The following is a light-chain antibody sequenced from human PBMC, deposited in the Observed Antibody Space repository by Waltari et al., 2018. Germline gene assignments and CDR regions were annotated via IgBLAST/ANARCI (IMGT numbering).Light chain of an antibody. J-gene: IGKJ4*01. CDR1: QSISSW. Sequence: DIQMTPSPSPLSASVGDRVTITCRASQSISSWLAWYQQKPGKAPKLLIYKASSLESGVPSRFSGSGSGTEFTLTISSLQPDDFATYYCQQYNSYPTFGGGTKVEIK. CDR3: QQYNSYPT. CDR2: KAS. V-gene: IGKV1-5*03.